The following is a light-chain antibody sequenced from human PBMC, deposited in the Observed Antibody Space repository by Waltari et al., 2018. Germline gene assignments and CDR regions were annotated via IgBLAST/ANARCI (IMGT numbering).Light chain of an antibody. CDR1: GSNLGAGYD. J-gene: IGLJ3*02. CDR2: GST. CDR3: QSYDTSLGVV. Sequence: QSVLTQPPSVSGAPGQRVTISCTGSGSNLGAGYDVHWYQQLPRAAPKLLIDGSTSLPVGVPARFFGSTSGTSASRAITGLQAEDGADYYCQSYDTSLGVVFGGGTKLTVL. V-gene: IGLV1-40*01.